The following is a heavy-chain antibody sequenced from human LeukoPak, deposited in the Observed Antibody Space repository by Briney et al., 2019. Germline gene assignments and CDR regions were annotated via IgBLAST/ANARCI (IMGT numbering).Heavy chain of an antibody. CDR1: GFTFSSYG. J-gene: IGHJ5*02. D-gene: IGHD1-26*01. Sequence: GGSLTLSCAASGFTFSSYGMHWVRQAPGKGLEWFSVICRGGGTYCADSVKGRFTISRDNSKNTLYLQMNSLRVADTAVYYCARERATYSGSGRTNWFDPWGQGTLVTVSS. V-gene: IGHV3-53*01. CDR3: ARERATYSGSGRTNWFDP. CDR2: ICRGGGT.